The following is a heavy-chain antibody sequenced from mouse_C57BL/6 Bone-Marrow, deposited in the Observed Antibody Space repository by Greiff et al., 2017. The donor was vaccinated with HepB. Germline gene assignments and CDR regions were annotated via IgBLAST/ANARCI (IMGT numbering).Heavy chain of an antibody. CDR2: IDPSDSYT. CDR3: ARWKSRDAY. CDR1: GYTFTSYW. V-gene: IGHV1-59*01. J-gene: IGHJ3*01. Sequence: VQLQQPGAELVRPGTSVKLSCKASGYTFTSYWMHWVKQRPGQGLEWIGVIDPSDSYTNYNQKFKGKATLTVDTSSSTAYMQLSSLTSEDSAVYYCARWKSRDAYWGHVTLVTVSA.